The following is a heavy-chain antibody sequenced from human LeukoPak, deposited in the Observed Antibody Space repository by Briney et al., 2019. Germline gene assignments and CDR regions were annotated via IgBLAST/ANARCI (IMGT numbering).Heavy chain of an antibody. CDR3: AKSGGYGLIDY. J-gene: IGHJ4*02. V-gene: IGHV4-39*01. CDR2: IYSSGST. D-gene: IGHD1-26*01. CDR1: GASISGSGYY. Sequence: SETLSLTCTVSGASISGSGYYWGWIRQPPGKGLEWIGSIYSSGSTYYSASLQSRVTISIETSKNQISLRLNSVTAADTAMYYCAKSGGYGLIDYWGQGTLVTVSS.